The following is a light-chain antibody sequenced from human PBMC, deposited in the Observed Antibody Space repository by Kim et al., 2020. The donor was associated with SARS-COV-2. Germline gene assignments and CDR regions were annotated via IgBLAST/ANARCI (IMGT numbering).Light chain of an antibody. CDR1: QSVSIN. CDR3: QQYNTWPRT. V-gene: IGKV3-15*01. CDR2: AAS. Sequence: VAPGERVTLPCRARQSVSINLAWYQQKPGQAPRLLISAASSRATGIPARFSGSGSGTEFTLTISSLQSEDFAVYYCQQYNTWPRTFGQGTKVDIK. J-gene: IGKJ1*01.